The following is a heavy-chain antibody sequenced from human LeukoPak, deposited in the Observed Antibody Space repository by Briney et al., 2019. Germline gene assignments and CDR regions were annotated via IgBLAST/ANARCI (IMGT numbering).Heavy chain of an antibody. Sequence: GGSLRLSCAVSGFTFSSYWMSWVRQAPGKGLEWVANIKEDGSEKYYVDSVKGRFTISRDNAKNSLYLQMNSLRVEDTAVYYWAKGGGGAFDIWGQGTMVTVSS. J-gene: IGHJ3*02. CDR1: GFTFSSYW. CDR2: IKEDGSEK. D-gene: IGHD3-16*01. CDR3: AKGGGGAFDI. V-gene: IGHV3-7*01.